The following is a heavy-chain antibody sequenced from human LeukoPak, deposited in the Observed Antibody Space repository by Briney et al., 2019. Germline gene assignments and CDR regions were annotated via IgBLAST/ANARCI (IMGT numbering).Heavy chain of an antibody. V-gene: IGHV1-69*06. CDR2: IIPIFTTA. D-gene: IGHD2/OR15-2a*01. Sequence: ASVKVSCKSSGGTFTDYVISWVRHAPGQGLEWMGRIIPIFTTANYAQKFQGRVTITADTSTNTAYMELTSLRSEDTAVYYCASDGGFEYYFDYWGQGTLLTVSS. CDR1: GGTFTDYV. J-gene: IGHJ4*02. CDR3: ASDGGFEYYFDY.